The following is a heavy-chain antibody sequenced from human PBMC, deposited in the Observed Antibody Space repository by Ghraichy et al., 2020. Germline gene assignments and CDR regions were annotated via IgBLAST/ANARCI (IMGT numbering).Heavy chain of an antibody. J-gene: IGHJ4*02. V-gene: IGHV1-24*01. CDR2: FDPEDGET. Sequence: ASVKVSCKVSGYTLTELSMHWVRQAPGKGLEWMGGFDPEDGETIYAQKFQGRVTMTEDTSTDTAYMELSSLRSEDTAVYYCATVSRPLNTAIAWFDYWGQGTLVTVSS. D-gene: IGHD5-18*01. CDR1: GYTLTELS. CDR3: ATVSRPLNTAIAWFDY.